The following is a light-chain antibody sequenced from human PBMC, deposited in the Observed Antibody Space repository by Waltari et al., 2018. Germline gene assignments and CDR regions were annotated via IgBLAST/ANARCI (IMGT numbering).Light chain of an antibody. CDR1: HSVRNY. V-gene: IGKV1-39*01. CDR3: EQSYNTPPT. J-gene: IGKJ4*01. Sequence: DIQMTQSPSSLSASVGDRVTLSCRASHSVRNYLNWYQQKPGKAPKPLIYSASSLYSGVPSRFSGGGSGTDFTLTITNLQPEDFATYHCEQSYNTPPTFGRGTKVEIK. CDR2: SAS.